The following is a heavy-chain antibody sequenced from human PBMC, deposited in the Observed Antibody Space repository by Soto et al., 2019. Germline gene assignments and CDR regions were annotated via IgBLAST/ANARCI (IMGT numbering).Heavy chain of an antibody. Sequence: EVQLLESGGGSVQPGGSLRLSCAASGFTFSSYAMSWVRQAPGKGLEWVSAISGSGGSTYYADSVKGRFTISRDNSKNTLYLQMNSLRAEDTAVYYCAKGAGDIVLMVYAMNYYFDYWGQGTLVTVSS. CDR2: ISGSGGST. CDR3: AKGAGDIVLMVYAMNYYFDY. D-gene: IGHD2-8*01. J-gene: IGHJ4*02. CDR1: GFTFSSYA. V-gene: IGHV3-23*01.